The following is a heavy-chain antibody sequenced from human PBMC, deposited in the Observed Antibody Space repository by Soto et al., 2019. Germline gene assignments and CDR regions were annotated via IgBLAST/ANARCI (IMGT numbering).Heavy chain of an antibody. CDR3: AKGGTPIDY. D-gene: IGHD3-16*01. CDR1: GYTFTNLG. Sequence: QVQLVQSGAEVKKPGASVKVSCKASGYTFTNLGISWGRQAPGQGLEWMGWISAYNGNTNYAQNSQGRVTMTTDTSTSTGDIELRSLRSDDTAVYYCAKGGTPIDYGGKETLSTVSS. J-gene: IGHJ4*02. V-gene: IGHV1-18*01. CDR2: ISAYNGNT.